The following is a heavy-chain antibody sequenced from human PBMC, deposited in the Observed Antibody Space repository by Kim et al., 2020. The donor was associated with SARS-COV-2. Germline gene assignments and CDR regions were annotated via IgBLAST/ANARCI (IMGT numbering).Heavy chain of an antibody. CDR3: AKDVKYYDFWSGYTHQQQGYYYYYGMDV. Sequence: GGSLRLSCAASGFTFSSYGMHWVRQAPGKGLEWVAVISYDGSNKYYADSVKGRFTISRDNSKNTLYLQMNSLRAEDTAVYYCAKDVKYYDFWSGYTHQQQGYYYYYGMDVWGQGTTVTVSS. CDR2: ISYDGSNK. D-gene: IGHD3-3*01. CDR1: GFTFSSYG. J-gene: IGHJ6*02. V-gene: IGHV3-30*18.